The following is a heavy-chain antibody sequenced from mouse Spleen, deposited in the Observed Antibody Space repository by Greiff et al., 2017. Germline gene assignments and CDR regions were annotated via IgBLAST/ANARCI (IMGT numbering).Heavy chain of an antibody. CDR1: GYTFTSYW. CDR2: IYPGSGST. J-gene: IGHJ4*01. D-gene: IGHD1-1*01. Sequence: VQLQQSGAELVKPGASVKMSCKASGYTFTSYWITWVKQRPGQGLEWIGDIYPGSGSTNYNEKFKSKATLTVDTSSSTAYMQLSSLTSEDSAVYYCARPNYGSSLLYAMDYWGQGTSVTVSS. V-gene: IGHV1-55*01. CDR3: ARPNYGSSLLYAMDY.